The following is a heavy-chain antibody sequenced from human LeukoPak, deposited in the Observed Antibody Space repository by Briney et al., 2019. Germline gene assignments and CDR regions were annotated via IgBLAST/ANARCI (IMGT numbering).Heavy chain of an antibody. CDR2: IYYSGST. CDR3: ARWDYDILTGYYLFDY. V-gene: IGHV4-31*03. Sequence: PSQTLSLTCTVSGGSISSGGYYWSWIRQHPGKGLEWIGYIYYSGSTYYNPSLKSRVTISVGTSKNQFSLKLSSVTAADTAVYYCARWDYDILTGYYLFDYWGQGTLVTVSS. CDR1: GGSISSGGYY. J-gene: IGHJ4*02. D-gene: IGHD3-9*01.